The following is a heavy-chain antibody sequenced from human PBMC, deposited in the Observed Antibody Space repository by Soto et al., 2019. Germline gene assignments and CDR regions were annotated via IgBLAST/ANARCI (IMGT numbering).Heavy chain of an antibody. V-gene: IGHV4-59*01. CDR1: GGSISSYY. CDR3: ARVSRVYYDILTGPHDP. J-gene: IGHJ5*02. CDR2: IYYSGST. D-gene: IGHD3-9*01. Sequence: SETLSLTCTVSGGSISSYYWSWIRQPPGKGLEWIGYIYYSGSTNYNPSLKSRVTISVDTSKNQFSLKLSSVTAADTAVYYCARVSRVYYDILTGPHDPWGQGTLVTVSS.